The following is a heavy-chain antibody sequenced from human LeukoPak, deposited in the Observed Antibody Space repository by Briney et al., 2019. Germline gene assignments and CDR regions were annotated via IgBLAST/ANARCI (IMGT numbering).Heavy chain of an antibody. CDR1: GFTFISYW. V-gene: IGHV3-7*04. Sequence: GGSLRLSCAASGFTFISYWMSWVRQAPGKGLEWVANIKQDGSEKYYVDSVKGRFTNSRDNAKNSLYLQMNSLRAEDTAVYYCARVASAGFDYWGQGTLVTVSS. J-gene: IGHJ4*02. CDR2: IKQDGSEK. D-gene: IGHD6-13*01. CDR3: ARVASAGFDY.